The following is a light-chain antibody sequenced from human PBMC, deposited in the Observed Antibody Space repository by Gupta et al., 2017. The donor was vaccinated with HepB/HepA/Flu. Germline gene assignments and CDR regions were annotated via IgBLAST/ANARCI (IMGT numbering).Light chain of an antibody. V-gene: IGKV1-33*01. J-gene: IGKJ2*01. CDR3: QQYDSFVPSS. CDR2: DAS. Sequence: DTQMTQSPYSLSVSVGDTGTISCQASQNIINFLNWYQVKQSEAPKLLIYDASNLETGVPSRFSGSGSCTDFTSTISSRQPEDIATYFCQQYDSFVPSSFGQGTKLEI. CDR1: QNIINF.